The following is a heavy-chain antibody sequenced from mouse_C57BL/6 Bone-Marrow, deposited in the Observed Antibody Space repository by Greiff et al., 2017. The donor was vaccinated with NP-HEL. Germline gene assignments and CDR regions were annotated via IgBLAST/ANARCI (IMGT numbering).Heavy chain of an antibody. CDR1: GYTFTSYW. J-gene: IGHJ3*01. CDR2: IHPNSGST. D-gene: IGHD2-10*01. Sequence: QVQLQQPGAELVKPGASVKLSCKASGYTFTSYWMHWVKQRPGQGLERIGMIHPNSGSTNYNEKFKSKATLTVDKSSSTAYMQLSSLTSEDSAVYYCARRRILLLFAYWGQGTLVTVSA. V-gene: IGHV1-64*01. CDR3: ARRRILLLFAY.